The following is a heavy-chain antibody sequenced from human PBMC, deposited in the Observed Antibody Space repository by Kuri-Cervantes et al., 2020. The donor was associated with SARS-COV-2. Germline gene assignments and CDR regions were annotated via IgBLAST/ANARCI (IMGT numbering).Heavy chain of an antibody. CDR3: ARDRYYYMDV. CDR1: GFTFSSYA. J-gene: IGHJ6*03. Sequence: GESLKISCAASGFTFSSYAMHWVRQAPGKGLEYVSGISSNGGSTYYANSVKGRFTISRDNSKNTLYLQMGSLRAEDMAVYYCARDRYYYMDVWGKGTTVTVSS. CDR2: ISSNGGST. V-gene: IGHV3-64*01.